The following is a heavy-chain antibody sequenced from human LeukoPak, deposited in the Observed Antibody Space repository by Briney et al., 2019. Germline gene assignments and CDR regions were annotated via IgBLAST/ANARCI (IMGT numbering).Heavy chain of an antibody. CDR2: VSPPGGGT. D-gene: IGHD7-27*01. J-gene: IGHJ4*02. Sequence: GGSLRLSCVASGFSFSYHGMNWVRLAPGKGLEWVSGVSPPGGGTYADSVKGRFTISRDDSRNTLSLQMNSLRVEDTAVYYCARDLAWGAFDYWGQGILVAVSS. V-gene: IGHV3-23*01. CDR1: GFSFSYHG. CDR3: ARDLAWGAFDY.